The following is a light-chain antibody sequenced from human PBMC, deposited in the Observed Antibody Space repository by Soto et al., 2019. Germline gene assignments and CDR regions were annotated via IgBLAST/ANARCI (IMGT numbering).Light chain of an antibody. CDR1: QTISSW. CDR3: QQANSFPLT. V-gene: IGKV1-5*03. J-gene: IGKJ4*01. CDR2: KAS. Sequence: DIQMTQSPSTLSGSVGDRVTITCRASQTISSWLAWYQQKPGKAPKLLIYKASTLKSGVPSRFSGSGSGTDFTLTISSPQPEDFATYYCQQANSFPLTFGGGTKVDIK.